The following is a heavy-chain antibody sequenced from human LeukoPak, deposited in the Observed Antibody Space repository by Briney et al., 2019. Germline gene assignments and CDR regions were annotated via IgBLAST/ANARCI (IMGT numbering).Heavy chain of an antibody. CDR2: IYPGDSHT. CDR1: GYSFSSDW. V-gene: IGHV5-51*01. Sequence: GESLKISCQGSGYSFSSDWIGWVRQMPGKGLEWMGIIYPGDSHTRYSPSFQGQVTISADKSISTAYVQWSSLKASDTAMYYCARGSYCSSTSCQHFDYWGQGTLVTVSS. CDR3: ARGSYCSSTSCQHFDY. J-gene: IGHJ4*02. D-gene: IGHD2-2*01.